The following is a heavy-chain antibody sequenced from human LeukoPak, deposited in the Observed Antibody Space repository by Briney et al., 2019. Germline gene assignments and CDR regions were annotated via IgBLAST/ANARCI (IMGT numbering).Heavy chain of an antibody. V-gene: IGHV5-51*01. J-gene: IGHJ3*01. CDR1: GYXFTSHW. D-gene: IGHD6-19*01. CDR2: IYPDDSDT. CDR3: ARRQSSGWYLFDF. Sequence: GESLKISCNGSGYXFTSHWISWVRQMPGEGLEWMGSIYPDDSDTTYSPFFQGQGTISADKSTSTAYLQCSSLKASDTAMYYCARRQSSGWYLFDFWGQGTLVTVSS.